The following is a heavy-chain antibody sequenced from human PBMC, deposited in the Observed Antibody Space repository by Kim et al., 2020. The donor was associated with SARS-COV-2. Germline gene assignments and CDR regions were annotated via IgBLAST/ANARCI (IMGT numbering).Heavy chain of an antibody. J-gene: IGHJ4*02. Sequence: ASVKVSCKPSGYTFTSYGISWVRQAPGQGLEWMGWISAYNGNTNYAQKLQGRVTMTTDTSTSTAYMELRSLRSDDTAVYYCASGNNYDFWSGYKYWGQGTLVTVSS. CDR3: ASGNNYDFWSGYKY. V-gene: IGHV1-18*01. CDR1: GYTFTSYG. D-gene: IGHD3-3*01. CDR2: ISAYNGNT.